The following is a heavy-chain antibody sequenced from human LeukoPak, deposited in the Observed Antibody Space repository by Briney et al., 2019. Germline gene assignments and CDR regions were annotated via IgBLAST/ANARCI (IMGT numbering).Heavy chain of an antibody. D-gene: IGHD1-26*01. Sequence: SVKVSCTSSGGTFNTHIFNWVRQAPGQGLEWMGRITPIIGTTKYAERFQARVTITADRSTSTAYLELSGLTYDDTAVYYCTRVTLRGSKYNWFDPWGQGTHVSVSS. J-gene: IGHJ5*02. CDR2: ITPIIGTT. CDR3: TRVTLRGSKYNWFDP. V-gene: IGHV1-69*08. CDR1: GGTFNTHI.